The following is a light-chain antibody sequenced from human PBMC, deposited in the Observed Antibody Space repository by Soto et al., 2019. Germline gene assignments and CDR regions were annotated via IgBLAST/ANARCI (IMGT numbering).Light chain of an antibody. CDR3: QHYYSPPLT. CDR2: WAS. V-gene: IGKV4-1*01. CDR1: QSLLNSFYNKNY. J-gene: IGKJ4*01. Sequence: IVMTQSPESLAVSLGERATINCKSSQSLLNSFYNKNYLAWYQQKPGQPPQLLIYWASTRESGVPDRFSGSGSGTDFTLTNSSLQAEDVAVYYCQHYYSPPLTFGGGTTVEIK.